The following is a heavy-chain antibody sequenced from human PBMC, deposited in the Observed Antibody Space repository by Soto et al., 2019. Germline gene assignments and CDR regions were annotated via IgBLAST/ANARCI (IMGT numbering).Heavy chain of an antibody. CDR2: INPADSDI. V-gene: IGHV5-51*01. CDR1: GYSFTSNW. CDR3: APHHRDGSASRKIDC. J-gene: IGHJ4*02. Sequence: GESLKISCQGSGYSFTSNWIGWVRQMPGKGLEWMGIINPADSDIKYSPSFQGQVTISADKSIGTAYLQWSSLKASDTAMYYCAPHHRDGSASRKIDCWGQGTLVTVSS. D-gene: IGHD3-22*01.